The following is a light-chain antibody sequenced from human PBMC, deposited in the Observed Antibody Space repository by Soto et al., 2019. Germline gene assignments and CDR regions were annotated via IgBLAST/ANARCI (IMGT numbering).Light chain of an antibody. CDR1: QSISSY. V-gene: IGKV1-39*01. J-gene: IGKJ1*01. CDR2: AAS. CDR3: QQSYSTPRT. Sequence: DIQMTQSPSSLSASVGDRVTITCRASQSISSYLNWYQQKPAQAPKLLIYAASSLQSGVPSRFSGSGSGTDFTLTISSLQPEDFATYYGQQSYSTPRTFGQGTKVEIK.